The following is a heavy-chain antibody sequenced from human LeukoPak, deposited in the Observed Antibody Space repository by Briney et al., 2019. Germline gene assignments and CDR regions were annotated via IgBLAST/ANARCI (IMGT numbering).Heavy chain of an antibody. V-gene: IGHV3-23*01. CDR1: GFTFSGYA. D-gene: IGHD1-26*01. CDR2: MSGSGGTT. J-gene: IGHJ4*02. Sequence: GGSLRLSCAASGFTFSGYAMSWVRQAPGKGLEWVSAMSGSGGTTYYADSVKGRLTISRDNSKNTLYLQMNSLRAEDTAVYYCAKDRLGATLYFDDWGQGTLVTVSS. CDR3: AKDRLGATLYFDD.